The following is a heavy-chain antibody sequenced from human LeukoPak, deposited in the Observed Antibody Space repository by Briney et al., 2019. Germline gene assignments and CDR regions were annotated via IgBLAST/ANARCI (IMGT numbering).Heavy chain of an antibody. D-gene: IGHD2-8*02. CDR2: ISSDGVNT. Sequence: GGSLRLSCAASGFDFKTYGMHWVRQTPGKGLEWVAAISSDGVNTHYTNFVKGRFTVSRDNSKNTLYLQMNNLRVEDTALYYCAKDFSHILVVYYYYYGIDVWGQGTTVTVSS. J-gene: IGHJ6*01. CDR3: AKDFSHILVVYYYYYGIDV. CDR1: GFDFKTYG. V-gene: IGHV3-30*18.